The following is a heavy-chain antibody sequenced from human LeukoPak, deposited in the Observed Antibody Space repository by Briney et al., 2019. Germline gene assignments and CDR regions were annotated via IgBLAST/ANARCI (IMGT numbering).Heavy chain of an antibody. CDR3: ARGLPYNWNAGWFDP. CDR1: GGSFSGYY. CDR2: INYSGST. D-gene: IGHD1-1*01. V-gene: IGHV4-34*01. J-gene: IGHJ5*02. Sequence: SETLSLTCAVYGGSFSGYYWSWIRQPPGKGLEWIGEINYSGSTNYNPSLKSRVTISVDTSKNQFSLKLSSLTAADTAVYYCARGLPYNWNAGWFDPWGQGTLVTVSS.